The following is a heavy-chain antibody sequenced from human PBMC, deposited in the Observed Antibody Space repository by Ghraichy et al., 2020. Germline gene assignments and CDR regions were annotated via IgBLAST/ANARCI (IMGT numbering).Heavy chain of an antibody. CDR3: ARHIYGSGSYYYYYYGMDG. CDR2: IYYSGST. Sequence: SETLSLTCTVSGGSISSSSYYWGWIRQPPGKGLEWIGSIYYSGSTYYNPSLKSRVTISVDTSKNQFSLKLSSVTAADTAVYYCARHIYGSGSYYYYYYGMDGWGQGTPVTVSS. V-gene: IGHV4-39*01. CDR1: GGSISSSSYY. J-gene: IGHJ6*02. D-gene: IGHD3-10*01.